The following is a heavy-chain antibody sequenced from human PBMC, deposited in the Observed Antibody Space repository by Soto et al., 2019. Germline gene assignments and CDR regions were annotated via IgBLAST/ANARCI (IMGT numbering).Heavy chain of an antibody. CDR1: GFIFSRYG. V-gene: IGHV3-33*06. J-gene: IGHJ5*02. CDR3: AKSIAVAPGRLEP. CDR2: IWYDGSNT. D-gene: IGHD6-19*01. Sequence: GGSLRLSCAASGFIFSRYGMHWVRQAPGKGLEWVAGIWYDGSNTFYSDAVKGRFSISRDNSKNTVDLQMNSLRAEDTAVYYCAKSIAVAPGRLEPWGQGIQVTVSS.